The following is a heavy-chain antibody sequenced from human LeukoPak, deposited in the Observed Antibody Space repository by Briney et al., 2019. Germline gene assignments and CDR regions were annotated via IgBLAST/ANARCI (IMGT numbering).Heavy chain of an antibody. Sequence: PSETLSLTCTVSGGSISRYYWSWIRQPPGKGLEWIGYIYSSGTTNYNPSLRSRVTMSVDTSTTQFSLKLRSVTAADTAMYFCARVGGSNFYHYGLDVWGQGTTVIVSS. CDR2: IYSSGTT. D-gene: IGHD1-26*01. CDR3: ARVGGSNFYHYGLDV. J-gene: IGHJ6*02. V-gene: IGHV4-59*08. CDR1: GGSISRYY.